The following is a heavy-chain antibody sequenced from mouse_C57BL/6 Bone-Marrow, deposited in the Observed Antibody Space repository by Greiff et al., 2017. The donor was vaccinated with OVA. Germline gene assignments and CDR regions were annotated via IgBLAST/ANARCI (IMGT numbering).Heavy chain of an antibody. CDR3: ARHPDSYGSPYCDY. V-gene: IGHV5-12*01. J-gene: IGHJ2*01. CDR1: GFTFSDYY. CDR2: ISNGGGST. D-gene: IGHD1-1*01. Sequence: EVQLVESGGGLVQPGGSLKLSCAASGFTFSDYYMYWVRQTPEKRLEWVAYISNGGGSTYYPDTVKGRFTISRANEQNTLYLQMSSLKSEDTAMYYCARHPDSYGSPYCDYWGQGTTLTVSS.